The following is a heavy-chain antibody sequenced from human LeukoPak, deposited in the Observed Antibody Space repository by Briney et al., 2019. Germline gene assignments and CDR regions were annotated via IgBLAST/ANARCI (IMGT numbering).Heavy chain of an antibody. CDR2: INPNSGGT. J-gene: IGHJ5*02. Sequence: GASVKVSCKASGYTFTGYYMHWVRQAPGQGLEWMGWINPNSGGTNYAQKFQGRVTMTRDTSISTAYMELSRLRSDDTAVYYCARAGIVATILLNWFDPWGQGTLVTVSS. CDR3: ARAGIVATILLNWFDP. CDR1: GYTFTGYY. V-gene: IGHV1-2*02. D-gene: IGHD5-12*01.